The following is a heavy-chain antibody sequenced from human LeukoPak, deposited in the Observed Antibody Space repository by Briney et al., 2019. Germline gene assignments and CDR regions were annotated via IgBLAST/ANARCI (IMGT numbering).Heavy chain of an antibody. Sequence: GGSLRLSCAASGFTFSSYSMNWVRQAPGKGLEWVSSISSSSSYIYYADSVKGRFTISRDNAKNSLYLQMNSLRAEDTAVYYCARNEETDSGYPDGAFDIWGQGTMVTVSS. CDR3: ARNEETDSGYPDGAFDI. D-gene: IGHD3-22*01. V-gene: IGHV3-21*01. J-gene: IGHJ3*02. CDR1: GFTFSSYS. CDR2: ISSSSSYI.